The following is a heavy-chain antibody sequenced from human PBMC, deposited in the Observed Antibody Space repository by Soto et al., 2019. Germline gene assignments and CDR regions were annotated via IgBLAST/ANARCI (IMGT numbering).Heavy chain of an antibody. CDR2: IMSKTDGGTT. CDR1: GFPFIKAW. J-gene: IGHJ4*02. V-gene: IGHV3-15*01. Sequence: GVSLSLSCATSGFPFIKAWVGWVRQAPGQGLEWVGRIMSKTDGGTTDYAAPVKGRFTISRDDSKSTLYLQMNSLKTEDTDFYAGTLDSGRPPYDFHDPGQGPLLTVFS. CDR3: TLDSGRPPYDFHD. D-gene: IGHD1-26*01.